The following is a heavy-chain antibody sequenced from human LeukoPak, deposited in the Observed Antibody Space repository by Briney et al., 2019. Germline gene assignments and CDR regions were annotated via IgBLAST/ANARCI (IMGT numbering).Heavy chain of an antibody. V-gene: IGHV3-30-3*01. Sequence: GGSLRLSCAASGFTFSNYAMSWVRQAPGKGLEWVAVISYDGSNKYYADSVKGRFTISRDNSKNTLYLQMNSLRAEDTAVYYCAGIPVAGTKDAFDIWGQGTMVTVSS. CDR1: GFTFSNYA. J-gene: IGHJ3*02. CDR3: AGIPVAGTKDAFDI. CDR2: ISYDGSNK. D-gene: IGHD6-19*01.